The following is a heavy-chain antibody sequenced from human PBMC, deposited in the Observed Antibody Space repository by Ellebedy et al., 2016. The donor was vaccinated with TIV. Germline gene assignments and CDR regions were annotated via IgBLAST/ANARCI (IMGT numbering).Heavy chain of an antibody. CDR1: GGSFSGYY. V-gene: IGHV4-34*01. CDR2: INHSGST. D-gene: IGHD3-3*01. CDR3: ARGRSGYYRTYYYYYYMDV. J-gene: IGHJ6*03. Sequence: SETLSLTXAVYGGSFSGYYWSWIRQPPGKGLEWIGEINHSGSTNYNPSLKSRVTISVDTSKNQFSLKLSSVTAADTAVYYCARGRSGYYRTYYYYYYMDVWGKGTTVTVSS.